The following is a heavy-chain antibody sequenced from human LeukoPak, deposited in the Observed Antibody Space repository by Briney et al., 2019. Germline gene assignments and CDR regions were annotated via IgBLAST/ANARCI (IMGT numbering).Heavy chain of an antibody. CDR3: ARTYYYDSSGYYYPRLYYYYYYGMDA. V-gene: IGHV4-61*01. Sequence: SETLSLTCTVSGGSVSSGSYYWSWIRQPPGKGLEWIGYIYYSGSTNYNPSLKSRVTISVDTSKNQFSLKLSSVTAADTAVYYCARTYYYDSSGYYYPRLYYYYYYGMDAWGQGTTVTVSS. CDR1: GGSVSSGSYY. D-gene: IGHD3-22*01. J-gene: IGHJ6*02. CDR2: IYYSGST.